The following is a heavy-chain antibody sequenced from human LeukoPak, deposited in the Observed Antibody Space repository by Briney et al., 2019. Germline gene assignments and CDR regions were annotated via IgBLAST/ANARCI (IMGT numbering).Heavy chain of an antibody. CDR3: AASITMVREGPSFDY. CDR1: GYTFTGYY. D-gene: IGHD3-10*01. J-gene: IGHJ4*02. Sequence: ASVKVSCKASGYTFTGYYMHWVRQAPGQGLEWMGRINPNSGGTNYAQRFQGRVTMTRDTRISTAYMELSRLRSDDTAVYYCAASITMVREGPSFDYWGQGTLVTVPS. V-gene: IGHV1-2*06. CDR2: INPNSGGT.